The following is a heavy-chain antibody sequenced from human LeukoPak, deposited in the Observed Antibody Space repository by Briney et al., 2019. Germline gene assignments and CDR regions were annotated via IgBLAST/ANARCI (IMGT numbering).Heavy chain of an antibody. J-gene: IGHJ4*02. CDR1: GFTFGSYA. Sequence: PGGSLRLSCAASGFTFGSYAMSWVRQAPGKGLEWVSTISGSGGSTYYADSVKGRFTISRDNSKNTLYLQMNSLRADDTAVYYCAKDRFCSGGSCYSADYWGQGTLVTVSS. V-gene: IGHV3-23*01. CDR2: ISGSGGST. CDR3: AKDRFCSGGSCYSADY. D-gene: IGHD2-15*01.